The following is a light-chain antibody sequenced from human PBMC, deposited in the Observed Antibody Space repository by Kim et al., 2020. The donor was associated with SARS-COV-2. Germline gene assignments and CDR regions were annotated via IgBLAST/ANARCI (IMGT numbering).Light chain of an antibody. V-gene: IGKV1-5*03. CDR3: QQYNSYRT. Sequence: GERVTITCRDSQSISSWLDWYQQKPGKAHKLLIYKASSLESGVPSRFSGSGAGTEFTLTISSLQPDDFATYNCQQYNSYRTFGQGTKVDIK. CDR1: QSISSW. CDR2: KAS. J-gene: IGKJ1*01.